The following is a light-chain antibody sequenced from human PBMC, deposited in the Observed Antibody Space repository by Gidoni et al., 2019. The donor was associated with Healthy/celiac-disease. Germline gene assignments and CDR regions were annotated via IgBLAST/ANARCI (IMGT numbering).Light chain of an antibody. V-gene: IGLV2-14*01. CDR3: SSYTSSSRV. CDR2: EVS. J-gene: IGLJ2*01. Sequence: QSALTQPSSVSGSPGQSITISCTGNSSDVGGDNYVSWYQQHPGKAPKLMIYEVSTRPSGVPDRFSGSKSGNTASLTISGLQAEDEADYYCSSYTSSSRVFGGGNKLTVL. CDR1: SSDVGGDNY.